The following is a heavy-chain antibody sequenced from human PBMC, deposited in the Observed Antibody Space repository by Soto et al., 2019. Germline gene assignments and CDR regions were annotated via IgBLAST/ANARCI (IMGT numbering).Heavy chain of an antibody. D-gene: IGHD1-26*01. V-gene: IGHV3-33*01. CDR1: GFTFRTYG. CDR2: IWYDASNK. Sequence: VQLVESGGGVVQPGRSLRLSCAASGFTFRTYGMYWVRQAQGKGLEWVAVIWYDASNKYYADSVKGRFTISRDNSENTLYVQRNSLRAEDTAVYYCARGRVDGGELDLWGQGTLVTVSS. J-gene: IGHJ4*02. CDR3: ARGRVDGGELDL.